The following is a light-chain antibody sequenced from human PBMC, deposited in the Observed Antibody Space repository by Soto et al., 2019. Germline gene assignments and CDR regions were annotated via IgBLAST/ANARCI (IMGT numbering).Light chain of an antibody. CDR2: DDR. Sequence: SYELTQPPSVSVAPGQTARITCGGTNIGRKSVHWYQQKPGQAPVVVVYDDRDRPSGIPERFSGSNSGNTAALTISGLQAEDEADYYCKSRTTRNTLVFGGGTKLTVL. V-gene: IGLV3-21*02. CDR3: KSRTTRNTLV. CDR1: NIGRKS. J-gene: IGLJ3*02.